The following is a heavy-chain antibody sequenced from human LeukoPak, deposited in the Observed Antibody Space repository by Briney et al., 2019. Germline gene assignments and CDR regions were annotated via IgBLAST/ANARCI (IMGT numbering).Heavy chain of an antibody. CDR1: GYSINIGYY. D-gene: IGHD6-13*01. CDR2: IYFDGKV. CDR3: ARSSIAALGPYAFDY. Sequence: SETLSLTCTVSGYSINIGYYWGWIRQPPGERLEWPGSIYFDGKVYYNPSLKSRVTISVDTSKNQFSLKLRSVIAVDTAVYYCARSSIAALGPYAFDYWGQGTLVTVSS. V-gene: IGHV4-38-2*02. J-gene: IGHJ4*02.